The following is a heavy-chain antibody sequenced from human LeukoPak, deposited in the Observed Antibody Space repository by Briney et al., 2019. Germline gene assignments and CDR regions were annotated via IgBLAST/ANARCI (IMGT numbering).Heavy chain of an antibody. CDR1: GFTFSSYD. CDR3: AKDGGRYTGYFDY. Sequence: SGGSLRLSCAASGFTFSSYDMNWVLQAPGKGLEWVSAISRSGGITYYADSVKGRFTISRDNSKNTLYLQMNSLRADDTAVYYCAKDGGRYTGYFDYWGQGTLVTVSS. D-gene: IGHD1-26*01. CDR2: ISRSGGIT. J-gene: IGHJ4*02. V-gene: IGHV3-23*01.